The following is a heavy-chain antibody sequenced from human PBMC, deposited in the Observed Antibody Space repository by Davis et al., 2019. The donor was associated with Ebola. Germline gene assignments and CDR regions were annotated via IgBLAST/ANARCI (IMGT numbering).Heavy chain of an antibody. V-gene: IGHV3-73*01. J-gene: IGHJ4*02. D-gene: IGHD4-17*01. CDR3: SMTTVTTANSVDY. CDR2: IRSKANSYAT. CDR1: GFTFSSYG. Sequence: GESLKISCAASGFTFSSYGMHWVRQASGKGLEWVGRIRSKANSYATAYAASVKGRFTISRDDSKNTAYLQMNSLKTEDTAVYYCSMTTVTTANSVDYWGQGTLVTVSS.